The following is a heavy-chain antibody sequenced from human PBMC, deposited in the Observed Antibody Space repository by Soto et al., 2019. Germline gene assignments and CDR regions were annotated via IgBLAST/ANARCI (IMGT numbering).Heavy chain of an antibody. CDR1: GASISDDNW. CDR3: ARHVGVPGTRGFDY. CDR2: IYRSGTT. D-gene: IGHD6-19*01. V-gene: IGHV4-4*02. Sequence: QVQLQESGLGLVKPSGTLSLACAVFGASISDDNWWSWVRQPPGKGLEWIGEIYRSGTTNYNSSLESRVTISMDKSRNQISLKLSSVAAADSAIYYCARHVGVPGTRGFDYWGQGTLVTVSS. J-gene: IGHJ4*02.